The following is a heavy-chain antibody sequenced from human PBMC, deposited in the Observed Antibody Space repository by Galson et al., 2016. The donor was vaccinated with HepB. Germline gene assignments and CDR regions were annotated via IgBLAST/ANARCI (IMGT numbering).Heavy chain of an antibody. V-gene: IGHV2-5*01. J-gene: IGHJ5*01. CDR3: AHAEDALVFLDP. Sequence: PALVKPTQTLTLTCTFSGFSLSTSGVRVGWIRQPPGKALEWLALIYWNDDELYNPSLRSRITITKDTSKNQVVLTMSNMDPVDTATYYCAHAEDALVFLDPWGPGILVTVSS. D-gene: IGHD1-14*01. CDR2: IYWNDDE. CDR1: GFSLSTSGVR.